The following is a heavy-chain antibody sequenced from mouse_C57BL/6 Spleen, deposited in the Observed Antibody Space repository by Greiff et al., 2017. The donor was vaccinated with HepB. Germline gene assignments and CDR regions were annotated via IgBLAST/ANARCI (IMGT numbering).Heavy chain of an antibody. CDR3: ARSSNYPYFDY. Sequence: EVQLVESGGGLVKPGGSLKLSCAASGFTFSDYYMYWVRQTPEKRLEWVAYISNGGGSTYYPDTVKGRFTISRDNAKNTLYLQMSRLKSEDTAMYYCARSSNYPYFDYWGQGTTLTVSS. J-gene: IGHJ2*01. CDR2: ISNGGGST. CDR1: GFTFSDYY. V-gene: IGHV5-12*01. D-gene: IGHD2-5*01.